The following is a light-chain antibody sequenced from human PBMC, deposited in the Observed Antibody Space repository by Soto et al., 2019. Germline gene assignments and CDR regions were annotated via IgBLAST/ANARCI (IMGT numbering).Light chain of an antibody. V-gene: IGKV3-20*01. J-gene: IGKJ5*01. CDR3: QQFDDSVT. CDR1: HSVSRTY. CDR2: GTS. Sequence: IVWTHSPGTLSLSRGDRANLSFLASHSVSRTYLAWYQQKPGQAPRLLIYGTSDRATGTPDRFSGSGSGTDFTLTISRLEPEDSAVYYCQQFDDSVTFGQGTRLEIK.